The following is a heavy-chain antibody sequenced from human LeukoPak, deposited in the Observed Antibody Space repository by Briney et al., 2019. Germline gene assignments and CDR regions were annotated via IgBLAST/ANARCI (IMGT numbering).Heavy chain of an antibody. V-gene: IGHV1-2*02. J-gene: IGHJ4*02. CDR1: GYTFTSYD. CDR2: INPNSGGT. D-gene: IGHD2-21*02. CDR3: ARHYCGGDCYPYYFDY. Sequence: GASVKVSCKASGYTFTSYDINWVRQAPGQGLEWMGWINPNSGGTNYAQKFQGRVTMTRDTSISTAYMELSRLRSDDTAVYYCARHYCGGDCYPYYFDYWGQGTLVTVSS.